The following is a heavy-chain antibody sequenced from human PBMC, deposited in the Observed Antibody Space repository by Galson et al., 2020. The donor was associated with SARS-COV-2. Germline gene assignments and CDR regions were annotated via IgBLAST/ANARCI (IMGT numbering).Heavy chain of an antibody. CDR1: GFTVSSNY. J-gene: IGHJ6*02. CDR2: IYSGGST. D-gene: IGHD5-18*01. Sequence: GGSLRLSCAASGFTVSSNYMSWVRQAPGKGLEWVSVIYSGGSTYYADSVKGRLTISRDKSKNTLYLQMNSLRAEDTAVYYCARDLEIRGMDVWGQGTTVTVSS. CDR3: ARDLEIRGMDV. V-gene: IGHV3-53*01.